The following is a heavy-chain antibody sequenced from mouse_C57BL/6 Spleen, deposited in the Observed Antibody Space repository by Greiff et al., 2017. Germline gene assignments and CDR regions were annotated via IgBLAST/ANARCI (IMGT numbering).Heavy chain of an antibody. CDR2: IDPSDSYT. CDR1: GYTFTSYW. V-gene: IGHV1-50*01. J-gene: IGHJ1*03. Sequence: QVQLQQPGAELVKPGASVKLSCKASGYTFTSYWMQWVKQRPGQGLEWIGEIDPSDSYTNYNQKFKGKATLTVDTSSSTAYMQLSSLTSEDAAVYYCARPEGYYWYFDVWGTGTTGTGSS. CDR3: ARPEGYYWYFDV. D-gene: IGHD2-3*01.